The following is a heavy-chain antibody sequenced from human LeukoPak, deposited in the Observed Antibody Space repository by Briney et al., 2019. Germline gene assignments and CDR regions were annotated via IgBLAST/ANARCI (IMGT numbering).Heavy chain of an antibody. D-gene: IGHD3-3*01. J-gene: IGHJ6*03. CDR2: IRYDGSNK. V-gene: IGHV3-30*02. Sequence: GGSLRLSCAAYGFTFSSYGMHWVRQAPGKGLEWVAFIRYDGSNKYYADSVKGRFTISRDNSKNTLYLQMSSLRAEDTAVYYCAKRYHDFWSGYYYYYMDVWGKGTTVTVSS. CDR3: AKRYHDFWSGYYYYYMDV. CDR1: GFTFSSYG.